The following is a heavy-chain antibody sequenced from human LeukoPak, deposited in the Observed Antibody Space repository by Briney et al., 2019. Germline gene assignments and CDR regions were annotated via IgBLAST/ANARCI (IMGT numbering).Heavy chain of an antibody. D-gene: IGHD7-27*01. CDR1: GDSVSSNSVA. Sequence: SQTLSLTCAISGDSVSSNSVAWNWIRQSPLSGLEWLGRTYDRSKWYNDYAASVKGRITINPDTSRSQFSLQLHSVTPEDTAVYYCAREVELGIPYSWFDPWGQGTLVTVSS. CDR2: TYDRSKWYN. V-gene: IGHV6-1*01. CDR3: AREVELGIPYSWFDP. J-gene: IGHJ5*02.